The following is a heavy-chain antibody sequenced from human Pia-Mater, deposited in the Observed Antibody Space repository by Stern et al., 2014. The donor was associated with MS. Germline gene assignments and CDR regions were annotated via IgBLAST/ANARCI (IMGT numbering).Heavy chain of an antibody. J-gene: IGHJ6*02. V-gene: IGHV1-8*01. CDR1: GYTFINYD. D-gene: IGHD3-16*01. CDR3: VRGGLSYGYGLDA. CDR2: MNPNNANT. Sequence: VQLVESGSQVRKPGASVKVSCQASGYTFINYDIFWVRQATGQGLEWMGWMNPNNANTGHAQKFQGRVTMTRNTSISTAYMEVSGLRSDDTAVYYCVRGGLSYGYGLDAWGQGTAVIVSS.